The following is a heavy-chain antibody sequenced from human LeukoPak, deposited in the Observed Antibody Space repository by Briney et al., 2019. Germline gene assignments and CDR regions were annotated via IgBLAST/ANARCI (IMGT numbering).Heavy chain of an antibody. V-gene: IGHV3-66*01. J-gene: IGHJ6*03. CDR3: AGYGGSYPYYMDV. CDR2: MYTLGNT. D-gene: IGHD1-26*01. Sequence: PGGSLRLSCAASGFTVSTNYMTWIRQAPGKGLEWVSVMYTLGNTNYADSVRGRFTISRDNSKNTLYLQMNGLRAEDTAVYYCAGYGGSYPYYMDVWGKGTTVTISS. CDR1: GFTVSTNY.